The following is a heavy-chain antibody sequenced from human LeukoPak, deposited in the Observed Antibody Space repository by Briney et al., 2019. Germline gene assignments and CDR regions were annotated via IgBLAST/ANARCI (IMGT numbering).Heavy chain of an antibody. CDR2: IYYSGST. V-gene: IGHV4-61*01. CDR1: GGSFSSSSYY. J-gene: IGHJ4*02. D-gene: IGHD5-18*01. CDR3: ARGTVDTAMVTAGDY. Sequence: SETLSLTCRVSGGSFSSSSYYWSWIRQPPGKGLEWMGYIYYSGSTNYNLSFKSRVTISVDTSKNQFSLKLSSVTAADTAVYYCARGTVDTAMVTAGDYWGQGTLVTVSS.